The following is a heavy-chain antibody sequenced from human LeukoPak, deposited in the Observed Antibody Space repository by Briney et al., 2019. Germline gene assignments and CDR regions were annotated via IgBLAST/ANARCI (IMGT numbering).Heavy chain of an antibody. CDR2: IYYVRGT. D-gene: IGHD3-10*01. Sequence: PSETLSLTCTVSGGSISGYYWTWLRQPPGKGLEWIGYIYYVRGTNYNHSLKSRVTISLDKSKNQFSLKLSSVTAADTAVYYCARRSYGSASPLRMDVWRQGATVTVSS. V-gene: IGHV4-59*08. CDR3: ARRSYGSASPLRMDV. J-gene: IGHJ6*02. CDR1: GGSISGYY.